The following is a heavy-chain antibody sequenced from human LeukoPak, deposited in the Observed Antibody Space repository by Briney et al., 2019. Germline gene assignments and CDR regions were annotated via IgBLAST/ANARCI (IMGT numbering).Heavy chain of an antibody. CDR2: INHSGST. J-gene: IGHJ4*02. Sequence: SETLSLTCAVYGGSFSGYYWSWIRQPPGKGLEWIGEINHSGSTNYNPSLKSRVTISVDTSKNQFSLKLSSATAADTAVYYCARGARYYDILTGPYYFDYWGQGTLVTVSS. CDR1: GGSFSGYY. D-gene: IGHD3-9*01. CDR3: ARGARYYDILTGPYYFDY. V-gene: IGHV4-34*01.